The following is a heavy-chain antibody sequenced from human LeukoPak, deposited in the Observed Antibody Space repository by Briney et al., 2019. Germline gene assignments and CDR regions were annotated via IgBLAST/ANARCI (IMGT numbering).Heavy chain of an antibody. CDR2: IYYSGST. D-gene: IGHD1-26*01. CDR1: GGSISSSSYY. V-gene: IGHV4-39*01. Sequence: ESSETLSLTCTVSGGSISSSSYYGGWIRQPPGKGLEWIGSIYYSGSTYYNPSLKSRVTISVDTSKNQFSLKLSSVTAADTAVYYCARRESSGWYGYSGSYNDAFDIWGQGTMVTVSS. CDR3: ARRESSGWYGYSGSYNDAFDI. J-gene: IGHJ3*02.